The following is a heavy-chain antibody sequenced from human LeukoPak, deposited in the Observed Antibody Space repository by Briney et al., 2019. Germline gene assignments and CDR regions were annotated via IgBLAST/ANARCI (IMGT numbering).Heavy chain of an antibody. Sequence: GGSLRLSCAASGFTFSSYEMNWVRQAPEKGLEWVSYISSSGSTIYYADSVKGRFTISRDNGKNSLYLQMNSLRGEDTAIYYCARGTDSSPGIDYWGQGTLVTVSS. J-gene: IGHJ4*02. CDR3: ARGTDSSPGIDY. D-gene: IGHD6-6*01. CDR2: ISSSGSTI. CDR1: GFTFSSYE. V-gene: IGHV3-48*03.